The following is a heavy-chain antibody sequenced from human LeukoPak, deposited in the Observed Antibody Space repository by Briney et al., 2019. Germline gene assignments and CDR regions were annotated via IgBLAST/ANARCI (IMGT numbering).Heavy chain of an antibody. Sequence: SGPGLPNPSQTLSLTCTVSGGSINSGDYYWSWIRQPPGKGLEWIGYIYYSGSTYYNPSLKSRVTISVDTSKNEFSLKLSSVTAADTAVYFCARVGGYFDPPGVWGQATLVTVSS. CDR2: IYYSGST. V-gene: IGHV4-30-4*01. D-gene: IGHD3-9*01. CDR3: ARVGGYFDPPGV. J-gene: IGHJ4*02. CDR1: GGSINSGDYY.